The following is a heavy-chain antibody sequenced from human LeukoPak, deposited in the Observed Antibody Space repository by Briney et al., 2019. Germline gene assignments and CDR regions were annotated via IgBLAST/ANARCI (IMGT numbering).Heavy chain of an antibody. CDR1: GFTFSSYA. Sequence: PGRSLRLSCAASGFTFSSYAMHWVRQAPGKGLEWVAVISYDGSNKYYADSVKGRFTISRDNSKNTLYLQMNSLRAEDTAVYYCAREGGWSWGQGTLVTVSS. J-gene: IGHJ5*02. CDR2: ISYDGSNK. D-gene: IGHD6-19*01. CDR3: AREGGWS. V-gene: IGHV3-30-3*01.